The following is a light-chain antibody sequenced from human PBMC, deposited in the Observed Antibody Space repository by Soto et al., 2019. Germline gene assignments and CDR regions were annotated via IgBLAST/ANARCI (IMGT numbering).Light chain of an antibody. CDR1: QSVNSN. CDR2: DAS. J-gene: IGKJ4*01. Sequence: EIVMTQSPATLSVSPGERGTLSCRASQSVNSNLAWYQQKPGQAPRLLIYDASTRAAGIPARFSGSGSGTEFTLTINSLQSEDFAVYYCQQYNYWLTFGGWTRVEIK. CDR3: QQYNYWLT. V-gene: IGKV3-15*01.